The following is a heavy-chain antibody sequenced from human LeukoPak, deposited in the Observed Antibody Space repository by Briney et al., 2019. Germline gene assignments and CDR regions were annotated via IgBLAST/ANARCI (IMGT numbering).Heavy chain of an antibody. CDR1: GGFFSAYY. Sequence: SETLSLTCAVYGGFFSAYYWSWIRQPPGKGLEWIGEINHSGSTNYDPSLKSRVTISVDPSKNQFSLKLSSVTAADTAVYYCARTTVTTDDAFDIWGQGTMVTVSS. J-gene: IGHJ3*02. CDR2: INHSGST. V-gene: IGHV4-34*01. D-gene: IGHD4-11*01. CDR3: ARTTVTTDDAFDI.